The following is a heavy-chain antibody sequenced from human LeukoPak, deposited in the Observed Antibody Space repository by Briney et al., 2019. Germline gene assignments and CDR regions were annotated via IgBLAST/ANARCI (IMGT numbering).Heavy chain of an antibody. CDR2: ISGGGETT. J-gene: IGHJ3*02. V-gene: IGHV3-23*01. CDR1: GFTFNNYA. CDR3: AKLPHRSYGYSWSGHDAFDI. Sequence: PGGSLRLSCAASGFTFNNYAMNWVRQAPGKGLEWVSSISGGGETTYYADSAKGRFTISRDNSQNTLYLQMNSLRAEDTAVYYCAKLPHRSYGYSWSGHDAFDIWGQGTMVTVSS. D-gene: IGHD5-18*01.